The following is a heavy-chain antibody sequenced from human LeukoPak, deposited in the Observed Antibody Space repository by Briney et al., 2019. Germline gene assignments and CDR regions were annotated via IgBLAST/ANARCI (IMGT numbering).Heavy chain of an antibody. CDR3: ASQLSCSGYGYWVDY. V-gene: IGHV4-4*07. J-gene: IGHJ4*02. CDR2: IYTSGST. Sequence: SETLSLTCTVSGGSISSHYWSWIRQPAGKGLEWIGRIYTSGSTNYNPSLKSRVTMSVDTSKNQFSLKLSSVTAADTAVYYCASQLSCSGYGYWVDYWGQGTLVTVSS. D-gene: IGHD5-12*01. CDR1: GGSISSHY.